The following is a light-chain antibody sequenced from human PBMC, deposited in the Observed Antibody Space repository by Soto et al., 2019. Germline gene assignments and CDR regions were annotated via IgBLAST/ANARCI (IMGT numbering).Light chain of an antibody. J-gene: IGLJ1*01. CDR3: SSYAVTNIFV. V-gene: IGLV2-8*01. CDR2: EVS. CDR1: SSDVGGYNY. Sequence: QSVLTQPPSASGSPGQSVTISCTGTSSDVGGYNYVSWYQQHPGKAPKVIIYEVSKRPSRVPDRFSGSKSGSTASLTVSGLQAEDEADYYCSSYAVTNIFVFGTGTKVTVL.